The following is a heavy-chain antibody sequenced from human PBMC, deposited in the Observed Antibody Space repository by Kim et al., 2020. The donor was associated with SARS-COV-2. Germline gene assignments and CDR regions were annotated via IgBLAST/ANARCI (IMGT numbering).Heavy chain of an antibody. J-gene: IGHJ5*02. V-gene: IGHV4-39*07. Sequence: SETLSLTCTVSGGSISSSSYYWGWIRQPPGKGLEWIGSIYYSGSTYYNPSLKSRVTISVDTSKNQFSLKLSSVTAADTAVYYCARDPEGPAAIGNWFDPWGQGTLVTVAS. D-gene: IGHD2-2*02. CDR2: IYYSGST. CDR1: GGSISSSSYY. CDR3: ARDPEGPAAIGNWFDP.